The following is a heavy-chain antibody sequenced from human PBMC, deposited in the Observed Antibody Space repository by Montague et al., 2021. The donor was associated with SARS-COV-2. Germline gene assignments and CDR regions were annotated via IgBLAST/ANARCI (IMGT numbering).Heavy chain of an antibody. CDR2: IENSGRT. Sequence: SETLSLTCTVSGGSINPYYWSWVRQPPGKGLEWTAYIENSGRTEYKPSLQSRVAVSIDTSKSHFSLRLSSLTAADTAVYFCARGVYGAYFDYWGQGMLVTVSS. J-gene: IGHJ4*02. D-gene: IGHD2-21*01. CDR3: ARGVYGAYFDY. CDR1: GGSINPYY. V-gene: IGHV4-59*01.